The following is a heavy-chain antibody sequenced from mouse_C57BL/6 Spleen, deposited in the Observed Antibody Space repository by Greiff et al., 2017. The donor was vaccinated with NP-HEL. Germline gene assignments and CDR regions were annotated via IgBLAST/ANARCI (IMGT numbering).Heavy chain of an antibody. Sequence: EVQLQESGGGLVQPKGSLKLSCAASGFSFNTYAMNWVRQAPGKGLEWVARIRSKSNNYATYYADSVKDRFTISRDDSESMLYLQMNNLKTEDTAMYYCVRQRYWCAMDYWGQGTSVTVSS. CDR1: GFSFNTYA. CDR2: IRSKSNNYAT. V-gene: IGHV10-1*01. D-gene: IGHD2-14*01. CDR3: VRQRYWCAMDY. J-gene: IGHJ4*01.